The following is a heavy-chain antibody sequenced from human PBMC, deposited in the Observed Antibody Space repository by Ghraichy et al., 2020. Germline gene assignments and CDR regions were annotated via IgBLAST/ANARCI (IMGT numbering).Heavy chain of an antibody. Sequence: GGSLNISCKGSGYSFTSYWIGWVRQMPGKGLEWMGIIYPGDSDTRYSPSFQGQVTISADKSISTAYLQRSSLKASDTAMYYCARPPADYDSSGYYGYWGQGTLVTVSS. CDR2: IYPGDSDT. CDR3: ARPPADYDSSGYYGY. CDR1: GYSFTSYW. D-gene: IGHD3-22*01. V-gene: IGHV5-51*01. J-gene: IGHJ4*02.